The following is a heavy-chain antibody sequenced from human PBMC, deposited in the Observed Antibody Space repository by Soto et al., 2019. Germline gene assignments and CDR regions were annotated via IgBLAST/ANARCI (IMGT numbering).Heavy chain of an antibody. Sequence: QLQLRESGPGLVKPSATLSLTCAVSGSSVSSSNWWSWVRQPPGKGLEWIGEVYHSGNSNYNPSLKSRATLSVDETKNQFSLQLNSVTAADTAVYYCARVARVIAANYFYSLDVWGQVTTVTISS. CDR1: GSSVSSSNW. J-gene: IGHJ6*02. CDR2: VYHSGNS. CDR3: ARVARVIAANYFYSLDV. V-gene: IGHV4-4*02. D-gene: IGHD2-15*01.